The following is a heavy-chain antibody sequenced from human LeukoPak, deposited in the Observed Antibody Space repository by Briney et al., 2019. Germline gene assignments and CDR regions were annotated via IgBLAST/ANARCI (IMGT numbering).Heavy chain of an antibody. Sequence: ASVKVSCKASGYTFTSYGISWVRQAPGQGLEWMGWISAYNGNTNYAQKLQGRVTMTTDTSTSTAYMELRSLRSDDTAVYYCARDPLTYYDFWSGYYTGKNYYYYYMDAWGKGTTVTVSS. V-gene: IGHV1-18*01. CDR3: ARDPLTYYDFWSGYYTGKNYYYYYMDA. J-gene: IGHJ6*03. D-gene: IGHD3-3*01. CDR2: ISAYNGNT. CDR1: GYTFTSYG.